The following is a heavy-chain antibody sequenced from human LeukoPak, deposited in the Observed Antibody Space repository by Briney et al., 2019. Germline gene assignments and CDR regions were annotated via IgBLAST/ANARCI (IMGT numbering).Heavy chain of an antibody. CDR1: GFTFSSYA. D-gene: IGHD2-8*01. V-gene: IGHV3-23*01. J-gene: IGHJ4*02. CDR3: AKGRCTNGVCYLGLFAY. Sequence: GGSLRLSCAASGFTFSSYAMSWVRQAPGKGLEWVSAISGSGGSTYYADSVKGRFTISRDNSKNTLYLQMNSLRAEDTAVYYCAKGRCTNGVCYLGLFAYWGQGTLVTVSS. CDR2: ISGSGGST.